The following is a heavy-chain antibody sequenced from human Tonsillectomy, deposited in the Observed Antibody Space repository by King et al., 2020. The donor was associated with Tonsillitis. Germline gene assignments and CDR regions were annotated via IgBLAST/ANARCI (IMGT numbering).Heavy chain of an antibody. CDR2: IIPIFGTA. Sequence: HVQLVESGVEVKKPGSSVMVSCKASGGTFSSYAVSWGRQAPGQGLEWMGGIIPIFGTANYAQKFQGRVTITAAEATSTAYMEVSSLRTEDTAVYYCGCVAPGAVGGSFDDWGQGTLVTVSS. V-gene: IGHV1-69*01. J-gene: IGHJ4*02. CDR3: GCVAPGAVGGSFDD. D-gene: IGHD6-19*01. CDR1: GGTFSSYA.